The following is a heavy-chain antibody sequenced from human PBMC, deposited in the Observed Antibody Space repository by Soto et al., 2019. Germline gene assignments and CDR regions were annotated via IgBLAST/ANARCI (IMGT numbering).Heavy chain of an antibody. J-gene: IGHJ6*02. D-gene: IGHD5-12*01. CDR2: IDWDDDK. CDR3: ARTLGDGYNCGYYYGMDV. CDR1: GFPLSTSGMC. Sequence: SGPTLVNPTQTLTLTCTFSGFPLSTSGMCVSWIRQPPGKALEWLALIDWDDDKYYSTSLKTRLTISKDTSKNQVVLTMTNMDPVDTATYYCARTLGDGYNCGYYYGMDVWGQGTTVTVSS. V-gene: IGHV2-70*01.